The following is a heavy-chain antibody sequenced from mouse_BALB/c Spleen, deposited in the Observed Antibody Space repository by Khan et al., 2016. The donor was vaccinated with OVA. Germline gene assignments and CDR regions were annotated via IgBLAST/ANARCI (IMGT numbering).Heavy chain of an antibody. CDR2: INPSIGAT. J-gene: IGHJ2*01. CDR3: ARRGLRWDFDY. D-gene: IGHD6-1*01. Sequence: VQLQQSGAELAKPGASVKMSCKASGYTFINYWILWVKQRPGQGLEWLGYINPSIGATGYNHNFKDKATFTVDKSSRTSYIQLSSLTSEDSAVYYCARRGLRWDFDYWGQGTTLTVSS. V-gene: IGHV1-7*01. CDR1: GYTFINYW.